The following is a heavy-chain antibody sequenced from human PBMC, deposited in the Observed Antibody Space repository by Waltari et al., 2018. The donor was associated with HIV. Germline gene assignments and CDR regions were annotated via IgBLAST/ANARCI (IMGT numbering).Heavy chain of an antibody. V-gene: IGHV3-48*03. CDR3: ARAFMIRGTGAFDI. Sequence: EVQVVESGGGLVQPGGSLRRSCAASGFTFSSYEMNWVRQAPWMGLEWGSYISSRGSTIYFADSVKCRFTMSRDNAKNSRYLRMNSLRAEDTAVYYCARAFMIRGTGAFDIWGQGTMVTVSS. J-gene: IGHJ3*02. CDR2: ISSRGSTI. D-gene: IGHD3-10*01. CDR1: GFTFSSYE.